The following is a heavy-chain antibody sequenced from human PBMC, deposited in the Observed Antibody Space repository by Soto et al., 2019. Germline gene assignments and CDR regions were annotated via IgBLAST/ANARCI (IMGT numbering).Heavy chain of an antibody. J-gene: IGHJ5*02. CDR1: GDSVSSNSAA. D-gene: IGHD6-13*01. V-gene: IGHV6-1*01. CDR2: TYYRSKWYN. Sequence: SQTLSLTCAISGDSVSSNSAAWNWIRQSPSRGLEWLGRTYYRSKWYNDYAVSVKSRITINPDTSKNQFSLQLNSVTPEDTAVYYCARDLLGIAAAATGWFDPWGQGTLVTSPQ. CDR3: ARDLLGIAAAATGWFDP.